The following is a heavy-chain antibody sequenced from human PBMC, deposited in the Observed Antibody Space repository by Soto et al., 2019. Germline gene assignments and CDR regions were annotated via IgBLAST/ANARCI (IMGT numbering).Heavy chain of an antibody. CDR3: ARDHLILPAHDFFYGSDV. Sequence: GGSLRLSCEVSGFTFSMYSMSWVRQSPGKGLEWVAKIPQDGVDGHYADSVRGRFIISRDNGKNSLHLQLNNLRAEDTAVYYCARDHLILPAHDFFYGSDVWGRGATVTVSS. V-gene: IGHV3-7*03. J-gene: IGHJ6*02. CDR2: IPQDGVDG. CDR1: GFTFSMYS. D-gene: IGHD2-21*02.